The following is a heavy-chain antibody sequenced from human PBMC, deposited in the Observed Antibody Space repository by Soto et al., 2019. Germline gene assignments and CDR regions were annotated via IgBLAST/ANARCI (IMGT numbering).Heavy chain of an antibody. CDR1: GFTFSSYG. Sequence: QVQLVESGGGVVQPGRSLRLSCAASGFTFSSYGMHWVRQAPGKGLEWVAVIWYDGSNKYYADSVKGRFTISRDNSKNTLTLQLNSLKAEDTAVYYCARGSPLAAAGLYGMDVWGQGTTVTVSS. CDR3: ARGSPLAAAGLYGMDV. D-gene: IGHD6-13*01. J-gene: IGHJ6*02. CDR2: IWYDGSNK. V-gene: IGHV3-33*01.